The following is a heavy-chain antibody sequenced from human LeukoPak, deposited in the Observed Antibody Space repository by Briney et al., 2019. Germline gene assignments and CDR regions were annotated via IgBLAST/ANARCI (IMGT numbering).Heavy chain of an antibody. CDR2: IWYDGSNK. D-gene: IGHD6-13*01. Sequence: PGGSLRLSCAASGFTFSNYGMHWVRQAPGKGLEWVALIWYDGSNKYYADSVKGRFTISRDNSKNTLYVQMNSLRAEDTAVYYCAKDSVAAAGRGLDYWGQGTLVTVSS. J-gene: IGHJ4*02. V-gene: IGHV3-33*06. CDR1: GFTFSNYG. CDR3: AKDSVAAAGRGLDY.